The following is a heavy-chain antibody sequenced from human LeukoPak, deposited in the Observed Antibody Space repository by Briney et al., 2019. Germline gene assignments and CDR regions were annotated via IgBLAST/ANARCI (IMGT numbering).Heavy chain of an antibody. CDR3: ARGLGGAGPSYYMDV. J-gene: IGHJ6*03. Sequence: GASVKVSCKASGYTFTSYGIRWVRQAPGQGIEWIGWIRAYNGNTNYAQKLQSRVTMTTDTSTSTAYMKLRSLRSDDTAVYYCARGLGGAGPSYYMDVWGKGTTVTVSS. CDR2: IRAYNGNT. D-gene: IGHD2-21*01. V-gene: IGHV1-18*01. CDR1: GYTFTSYG.